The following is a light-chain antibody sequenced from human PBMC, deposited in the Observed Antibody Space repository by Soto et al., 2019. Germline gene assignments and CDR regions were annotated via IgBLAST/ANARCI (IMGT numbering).Light chain of an antibody. V-gene: IGKV3-15*01. CDR3: QHDNNWSRT. Sequence: EIVMTQSPATLSVSPGERATLSCRASQSVSSNLAWYQQKPGQAPRLLLDGASTSATGIPARFSGSGSGKEFTLTISSLPAEDLAVYYCQHDNNWSRTFGQGTKVEIK. CDR1: QSVSSN. J-gene: IGKJ1*01. CDR2: GAS.